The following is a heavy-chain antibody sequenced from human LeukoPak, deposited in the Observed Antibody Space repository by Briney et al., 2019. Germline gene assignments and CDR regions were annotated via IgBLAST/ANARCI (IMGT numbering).Heavy chain of an antibody. D-gene: IGHD6-19*01. J-gene: IGHJ3*02. Sequence: PSETLSLTCTVSGYSICNGYHWGWIRQPPGKGLEWIGNIYHSGSAYYNPSLKSRVTISVDTSKNQFSLKLSSVTAADTAVYYCARGGGSSGWYGDAFDIWGQGTMVTVSS. CDR1: GYSICNGYH. CDR3: ARGGGSSGWYGDAFDI. V-gene: IGHV4-38-2*02. CDR2: IYHSGSA.